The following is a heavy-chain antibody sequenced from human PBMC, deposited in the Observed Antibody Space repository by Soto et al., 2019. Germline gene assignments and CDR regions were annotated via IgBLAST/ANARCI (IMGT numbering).Heavy chain of an antibody. J-gene: IGHJ1*01. CDR2: INAGNGNT. CDR3: ARGGGVLAPHLQH. V-gene: IGHV1-3*01. Sequence: ASVKVSCKASGYTFTSYAMHWVRQAPGQRLEWMGWINAGNGNTKYSQKFQGRVTITRDTSASTAYMELSSLRSEDTAVYYCARGGGVLAPHLQHWGQGTWSPSPQ. CDR1: GYTFTSYA. D-gene: IGHD3-16*02.